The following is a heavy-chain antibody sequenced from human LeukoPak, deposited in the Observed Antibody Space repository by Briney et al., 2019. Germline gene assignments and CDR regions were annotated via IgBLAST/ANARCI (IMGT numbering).Heavy chain of an antibody. CDR3: ARAAMVRGVAREYYFDY. CDR2: IKQDGSEK. D-gene: IGHD3-10*01. CDR1: GFTFSSYW. Sequence: GGSLRLSCAASGFTFSSYWMSWVRQAPGKGLEWVANIKQDGSEKYYVDSVKGRFTISRDNAKNSLYLQVNSLRAEDTAVYYCARAAMVRGVAREYYFDYWGQGTLVTVSS. V-gene: IGHV3-7*01. J-gene: IGHJ4*02.